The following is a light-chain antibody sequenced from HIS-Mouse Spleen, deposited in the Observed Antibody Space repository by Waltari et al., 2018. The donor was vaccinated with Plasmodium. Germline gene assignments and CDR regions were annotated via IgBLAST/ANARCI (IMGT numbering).Light chain of an antibody. V-gene: IGLV3-1*01. Sequence: SYELPQPPSVSVSPGQTASITCPGDKLGYQTACWYQQKPGQYPVLVIYQDSKRPSGIPERFSGSNSGNTATLTISGTQAMDEADYYCQAWDSSTVVFGGGTKLTVL. CDR1: KLGYQT. J-gene: IGLJ2*01. CDR2: QDS. CDR3: QAWDSSTVV.